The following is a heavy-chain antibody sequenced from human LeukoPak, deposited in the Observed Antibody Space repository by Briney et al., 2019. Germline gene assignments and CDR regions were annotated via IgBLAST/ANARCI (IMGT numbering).Heavy chain of an antibody. CDR1: GYSFTSYW. D-gene: IGHD1-26*01. J-gene: IGHJ5*02. CDR2: IYPGDSDT. V-gene: IGHV5-51*01. CDR3: ARQGSSRTTKENNWFDP. Sequence: GESLQISCKGSGYSFTSYWIGWVRQLPGKGLEWMGIIYPGDSDTRYSPSFQGQVTISADKSISTAYLQWSSLKASDTAMYYCARQGSSRTTKENNWFDPWGQGTLVTVSS.